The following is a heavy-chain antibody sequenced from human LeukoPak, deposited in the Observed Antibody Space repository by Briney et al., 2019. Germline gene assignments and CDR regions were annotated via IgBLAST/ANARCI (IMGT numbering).Heavy chain of an antibody. CDR2: IFHSGST. J-gene: IGHJ1*01. D-gene: IGHD3-22*01. Sequence: PSETLSLTCSVSGYSISSGYSWGWIRQPPGKGLEWIGTIFHSGSTYYNPSLRSRVTISSDTSKNQFSLKLSSVTAAETAIYYCATIVVTGTARGYIQYWGQGTLVTVPS. CDR3: ATIVVTGTARGYIQY. V-gene: IGHV4-38-2*02. CDR1: GYSISSGYS.